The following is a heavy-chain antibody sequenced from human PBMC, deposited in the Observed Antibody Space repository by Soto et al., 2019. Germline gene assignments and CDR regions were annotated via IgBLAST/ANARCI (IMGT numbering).Heavy chain of an antibody. CDR3: ARDIHDYGVYGY. Sequence: EVQLVESGGGLIQPGGSLRLSCAASGFTVSSNYMTWVRQAPGKGLEWVSVIYDGGTTYYADSVKGRFTISRDNSKNTLYLQMNSLRAEDSAVYYCARDIHDYGVYGYWGQGTLVTVSS. D-gene: IGHD4-17*01. V-gene: IGHV3-53*01. J-gene: IGHJ4*02. CDR2: IYDGGTT. CDR1: GFTVSSNY.